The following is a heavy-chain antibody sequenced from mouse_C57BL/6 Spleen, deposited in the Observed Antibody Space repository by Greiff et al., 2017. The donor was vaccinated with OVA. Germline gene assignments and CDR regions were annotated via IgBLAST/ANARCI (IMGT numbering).Heavy chain of an antibody. CDR1: GYTFTEYT. CDR2: FYPGSGST. J-gene: IGHJ4*01. Sequence: VQLQQSGAELVKPGASVKLSCKASGYTFTEYTIHWVKQRSGQGLEWIGWFYPGSGSTKYNEKFKDKATLTADKSSSTVYMQLSRLTSEDSAVYYGARLYCYPSYAMDYWGQGTSLTVSS. CDR3: ARLYCYPSYAMDY. V-gene: IGHV1-62-2*01. D-gene: IGHD2-12*01.